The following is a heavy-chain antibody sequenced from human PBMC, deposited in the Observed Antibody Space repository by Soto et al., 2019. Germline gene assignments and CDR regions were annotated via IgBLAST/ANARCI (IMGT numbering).Heavy chain of an antibody. Sequence: PSETLSLTCTVSGSSVSIGSYYWSCIRQPPGKGLEWIGYIYYSGSTNYNPSLKSRVTISVDTSKNQFSLKLSSVTAADTAVYYCARSLAAAGIAGLWFDPWGQGTLVTVSS. CDR1: GSSVSIGSYY. CDR2: IYYSGST. J-gene: IGHJ5*02. CDR3: ARSLAAAGIAGLWFDP. V-gene: IGHV4-61*01. D-gene: IGHD6-13*01.